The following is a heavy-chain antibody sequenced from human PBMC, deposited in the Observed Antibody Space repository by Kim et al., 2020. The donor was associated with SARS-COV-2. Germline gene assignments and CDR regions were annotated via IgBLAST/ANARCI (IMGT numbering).Heavy chain of an antibody. V-gene: IGHV3-30-3*01. D-gene: IGHD1-26*01. Sequence: GGSLRLSCAASGFTFSSYAMHWVRQAPGKGLEWVAVISYDGSNKYYADSVKGRFTISRDNSKNTLYLRMNSLRAEDTAVYYCARARGGSYYYGMDVWGQGTTVTVSS. J-gene: IGHJ6*02. CDR3: ARARGGSYYYGMDV. CDR1: GFTFSSYA. CDR2: ISYDGSNK.